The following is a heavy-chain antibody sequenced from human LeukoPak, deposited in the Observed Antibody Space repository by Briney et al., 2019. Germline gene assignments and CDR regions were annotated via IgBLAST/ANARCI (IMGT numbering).Heavy chain of an antibody. J-gene: IGHJ3*02. V-gene: IGHV4-34*01. CDR2: INHRGST. Sequence: PSQTLSLTCAVYGGSFSGYYWSWIRQPPGKGLEWIGEINHRGSTNYNPSLKSRVTISVDTSENQFSLKLSSVTAADTAVYYCARRAELRYCSGGSCYVGAFDIWGQGTMVTVSS. CDR1: GGSFSGYY. CDR3: ARRAELRYCSGGSCYVGAFDI. D-gene: IGHD2-15*01.